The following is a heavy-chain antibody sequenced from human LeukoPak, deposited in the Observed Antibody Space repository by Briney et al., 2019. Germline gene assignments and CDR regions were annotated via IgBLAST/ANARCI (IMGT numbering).Heavy chain of an antibody. CDR1: GFTFSNYW. J-gene: IGHJ4*02. V-gene: IGHV3-7*01. CDR3: ARDPVEWELLLDC. Sequence: GGSLRLSCAASGFTFSNYWMGWVRQAPGRRPEWVANMNIDGSEEYYADSVKGRFTISRDNARNSVYLQMNSLRVEDTAVYYCARDPVEWELLLDCWGQGTLVTASS. D-gene: IGHD1-26*01. CDR2: MNIDGSEE.